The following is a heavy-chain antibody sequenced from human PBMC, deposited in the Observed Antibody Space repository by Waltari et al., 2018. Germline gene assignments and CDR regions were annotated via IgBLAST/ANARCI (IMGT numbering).Heavy chain of an antibody. CDR1: GFSFSSYA. V-gene: IGHV3-30*04. CDR3: ARGFTSSALFDR. J-gene: IGHJ4*02. D-gene: IGHD3-10*01. CDR2: ISFGGSYR. Sequence: QEQLMESGGGVVQPGTSLRLSCVASGFSFSSYAMYWVRQAPGKGLEWVADISFGGSYRRVADSLKGRVTISRDNSKNTLELHMNRLRPDDTGVYYCARGFTSSALFDRWGQGTLVTVSS.